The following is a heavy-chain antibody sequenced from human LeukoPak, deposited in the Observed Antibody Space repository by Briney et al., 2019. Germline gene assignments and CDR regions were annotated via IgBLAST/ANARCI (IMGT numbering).Heavy chain of an antibody. CDR3: TAPTGTTGY. V-gene: IGHV3-73*01. Sequence: GGSLRLSCAASGFTFSGSALHWVRQASGKGLEWVGRIRSKANSYATAYAASVKGRFTISRDDSKNTAYLQMNSLKTEDTAVYYCTAPTGTTGYWGQGTLVTVSS. CDR2: IRSKANSYAT. J-gene: IGHJ4*02. CDR1: GFTFSGSA. D-gene: IGHD1-1*01.